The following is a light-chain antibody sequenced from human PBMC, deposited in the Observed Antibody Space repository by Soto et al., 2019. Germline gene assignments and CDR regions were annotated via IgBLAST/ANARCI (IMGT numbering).Light chain of an antibody. Sequence: EIVLTQSPVTRSLSPGKRATLSCKASQNVSSYLAWYQQRPGQPPRLLIYDASNRATGIPDRFSGSGSGTDFTLTISSLEPEDFAVYYCQHRSNWWTFGQGTKVEVK. CDR2: DAS. J-gene: IGKJ1*01. CDR1: QNVSSY. V-gene: IGKV3-11*01. CDR3: QHRSNWWT.